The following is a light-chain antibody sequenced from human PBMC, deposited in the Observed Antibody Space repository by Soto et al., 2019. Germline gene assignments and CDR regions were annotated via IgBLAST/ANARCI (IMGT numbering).Light chain of an antibody. J-gene: IGKJ1*01. Sequence: EIVLTQSPGTLSLSPGERATLSCRASQSVSSSYLAWYQQKPGQAPRLLIYGASSRATGIPDRFSGSGSGTDFTLTISRLEREDLAVYYCQQYGSSPRTFGQGTMVEIK. CDR2: GAS. CDR3: QQYGSSPRT. CDR1: QSVSSSY. V-gene: IGKV3-20*01.